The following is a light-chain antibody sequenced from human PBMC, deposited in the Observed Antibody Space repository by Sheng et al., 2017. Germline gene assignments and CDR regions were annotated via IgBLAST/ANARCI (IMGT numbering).Light chain of an antibody. Sequence: EIQMTQSPSSLSASVGDRVTITCRASQSISKYLHWYQQQPGKAPKLLIYAASSLQSGVPSRFTGSGSGTDFTLTISSLQPEDFATYYCQQSFNAPRTFGQGTKVEIK. CDR2: AAS. V-gene: IGKV1-39*01. CDR1: QSISKY. CDR3: QQSFNAPRT. J-gene: IGKJ1*01.